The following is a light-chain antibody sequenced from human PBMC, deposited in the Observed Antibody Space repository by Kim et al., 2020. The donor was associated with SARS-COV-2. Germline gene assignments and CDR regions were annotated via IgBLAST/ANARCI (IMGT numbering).Light chain of an antibody. Sequence: DIQMTQSPSSLSASLGDRVTITCRASQDVSSWVAWFQQRPGKAPQCLIYAASTLQSGVPSRFSGSGSGTHFTLTISTLHPEDFATYYCQQYGDYPETFGHRKRLEI. CDR3: QQYGDYPET. J-gene: IGKJ5*01. CDR2: AAS. CDR1: QDVSSW. V-gene: IGKV1D-16*01.